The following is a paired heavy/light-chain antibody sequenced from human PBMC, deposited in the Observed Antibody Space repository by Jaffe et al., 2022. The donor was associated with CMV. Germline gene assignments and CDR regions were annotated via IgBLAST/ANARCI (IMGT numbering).Light chain of an antibody. Sequence: DIQMTQSPSSLSASVGDRVTITCRASQSIGSYLNWYQQKPGKAPKLLIYGASNLQSGVPSRFSGSGSGTDFTLTISSLQPEDIATYDCQQSYSTPWTFGQGTKVEIK. J-gene: IGKJ1*01. V-gene: IGKV1-39*01. CDR1: QSIGSY. CDR2: GAS. CDR3: QQSYSTPWT.
Heavy chain of an antibody. CDR1: GFTVSSNY. V-gene: IGHV3-53*01. Sequence: EVQLVESGGGLIQPGGSLRLSCAASGFTVSSNYMTWVRQAPGKGLEWVSLLYSGGTTYYADSVKGRFTISRDNSKNTLYLQMNSLRAEDTAVYYCASGGGPAKNYYGLDVWGQGTTVTVSS. CDR2: LYSGGTT. CDR3: ASGGGPAKNYYGLDV. J-gene: IGHJ6*02. D-gene: IGHD3-10*01.